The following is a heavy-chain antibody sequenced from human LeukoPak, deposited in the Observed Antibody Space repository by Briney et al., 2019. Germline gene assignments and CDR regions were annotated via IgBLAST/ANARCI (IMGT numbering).Heavy chain of an antibody. CDR2: INHSGST. CDR1: GGSFSGYY. V-gene: IGHV4-34*01. J-gene: IGHJ6*02. CDR3: ARVKRITMVRGVINGMDV. Sequence: SETLSLTCAVYGGSFSGYYWSWIRQPPGKGLGWIGEINHSGSTNYNPSLKSRVTISVDTSKNQFSLKLSSVTAADTAVYYCARVKRITMVRGVINGMDVWGQGTTVTVSS. D-gene: IGHD3-10*01.